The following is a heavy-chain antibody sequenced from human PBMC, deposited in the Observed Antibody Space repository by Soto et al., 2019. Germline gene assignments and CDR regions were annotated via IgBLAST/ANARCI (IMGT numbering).Heavy chain of an antibody. CDR3: AKDGYSYGLISAFDI. D-gene: IGHD5-18*01. CDR2: ISGSGGST. V-gene: IGHV3-23*01. CDR1: GFTFSSYA. J-gene: IGHJ3*02. Sequence: EVQLLESGGGLVQPGGSLRLSCAASGFTFSSYAMSWVRQAPGKGLEWVSAISGSGGSTYYADSVKGRFTISRDNSKNTLDLQMNSLRAEDTAVYYGAKDGYSYGLISAFDIWGQGTMVTVAS.